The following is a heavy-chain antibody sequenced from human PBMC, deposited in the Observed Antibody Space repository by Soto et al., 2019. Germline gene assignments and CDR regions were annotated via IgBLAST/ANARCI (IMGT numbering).Heavy chain of an antibody. Sequence: GALRLACAASVFTFSRYAMSWVRQAPGKGLAWVSAISRIGGSTYYADSVKGRFTISRDNSKNTLYLQMNSLRAEDTAVYYCAKVLGCSSTSCYKLYYYYGMDVWGQGTTVTVSS. D-gene: IGHD2-2*02. CDR3: AKVLGCSSTSCYKLYYYYGMDV. CDR2: ISRIGGST. CDR1: VFTFSRYA. V-gene: IGHV3-23*01. J-gene: IGHJ6*02.